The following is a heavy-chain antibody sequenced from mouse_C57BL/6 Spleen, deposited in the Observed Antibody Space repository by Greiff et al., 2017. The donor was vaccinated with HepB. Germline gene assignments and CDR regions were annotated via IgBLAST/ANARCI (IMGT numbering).Heavy chain of an antibody. Sequence: VKLQESGPELVKPGASVKISCKASGYAFSSSWMNWVKQRPGKGLEWIGRIYPGDGDTNYNGKFKGKATLTADKSSSTAYMQLSSLTSEDSAVYFCASPYDFAYYAMDYWGQGTSVTVSS. CDR1: GYAFSSSW. V-gene: IGHV1-82*01. J-gene: IGHJ4*01. CDR2: IYPGDGDT. D-gene: IGHD2-4*01. CDR3: ASPYDFAYYAMDY.